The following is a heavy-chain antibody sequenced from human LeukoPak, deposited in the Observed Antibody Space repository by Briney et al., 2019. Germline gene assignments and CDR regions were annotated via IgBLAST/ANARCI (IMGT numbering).Heavy chain of an antibody. Sequence: GGSPRLSCAASGFTFNYYWMSWVRQAPGKGLEWVANIKQDGSEKFYVDSVKGRFTISRDNAKNSLDLQMNSLRAEDTAVYYCGRGGGYSGSFYDAFDIWGQGTMVTVSS. CDR2: IKQDGSEK. D-gene: IGHD1-26*01. V-gene: IGHV3-7*04. J-gene: IGHJ3*02. CDR3: GRGGGYSGSFYDAFDI. CDR1: GFTFNYYW.